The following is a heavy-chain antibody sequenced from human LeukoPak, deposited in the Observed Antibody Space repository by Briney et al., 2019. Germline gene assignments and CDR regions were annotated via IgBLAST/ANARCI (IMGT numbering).Heavy chain of an antibody. Sequence: EASVKVSCKASGYTFTSYGISWVRQAPGQGLEWMGWISAYNGNTNYAQKLQGRVTMTTDTSTSTAYMELRSLRSDDTAVYYCARSHYHSSSWYAFRYFDLCGRGTLVTVSS. D-gene: IGHD6-13*01. CDR1: GYTFTSYG. CDR3: ARSHYHSSSWYAFRYFDL. J-gene: IGHJ2*01. CDR2: ISAYNGNT. V-gene: IGHV1-18*01.